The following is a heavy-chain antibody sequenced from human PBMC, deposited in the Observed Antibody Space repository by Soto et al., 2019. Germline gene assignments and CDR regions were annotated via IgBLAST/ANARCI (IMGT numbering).Heavy chain of an antibody. V-gene: IGHV4-30-2*01. J-gene: IGHJ5*02. CDR1: GGSISSGGYS. D-gene: IGHD3-22*01. CDR2: IYHSGST. CDR3: ARASLDRNNWFDP. Sequence: TLSLTCAVSGGSISSGGYSWSWIRQPPGKGLEWIGYIYHSGSTYYNPSLKSRVTISVDRSKNQFSLKLSSVTAADTAVYYCARASLDRNNWFDPWGQGTLVTVSS.